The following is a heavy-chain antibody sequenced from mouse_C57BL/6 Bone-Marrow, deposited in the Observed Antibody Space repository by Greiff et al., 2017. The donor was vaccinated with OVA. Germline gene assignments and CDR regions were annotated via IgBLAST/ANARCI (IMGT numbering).Heavy chain of an antibody. CDR1: GYTFTDYY. CDR3: ARPPYYGSRGEAMDY. V-gene: IGHV1-76*01. Sequence: VKLMESGAELVRPGASVKLSCKASGYTFTDYYINWVKQRPGQGLEWIARIYPGSGNTYYNEKFKGKATLTAEKSSSTAYMQLSSLTSEDSAVYFCARPPYYGSRGEAMDYWGQGTSVTVSS. J-gene: IGHJ4*01. CDR2: IYPGSGNT. D-gene: IGHD1-1*01.